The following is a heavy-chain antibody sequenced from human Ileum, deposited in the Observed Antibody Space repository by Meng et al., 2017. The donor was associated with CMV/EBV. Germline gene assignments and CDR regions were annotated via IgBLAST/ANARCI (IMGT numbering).Heavy chain of an antibody. D-gene: IGHD3-22*01. CDR2: LWYDGSRK. J-gene: IGHJ4*02. CDR3: ARDNDGSSHYSQFDY. CDR1: GFPLDTYG. Sequence: SGFPLDTYGIHWVRRLPGEGLEWVGGLWYDGSRKDFADSVQGRFSISRDNSKNTVYLQMNSLRAEDTAVYYCARDNDGSSHYSQFDYWGQGTLVTVSS. V-gene: IGHV3-33*01.